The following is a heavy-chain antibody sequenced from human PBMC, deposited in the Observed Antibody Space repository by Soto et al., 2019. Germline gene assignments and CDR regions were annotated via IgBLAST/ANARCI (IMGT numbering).Heavy chain of an antibody. J-gene: IGHJ5*02. D-gene: IGHD3-10*01. CDR2: ITPSGGGT. CDR3: ARDAVTLVRGVIRFDP. Sequence: ASVKVSCKASGYTFTNYYVHWVRQAPGQGLEWMGMITPSGGGTSYAQKFQGRVTMTTDTSTSTVYMELRSLRSEDTAVYYCARDAVTLVRGVIRFDPWGQGTLVTVTS. CDR1: GYTFTNYY. V-gene: IGHV1-46*01.